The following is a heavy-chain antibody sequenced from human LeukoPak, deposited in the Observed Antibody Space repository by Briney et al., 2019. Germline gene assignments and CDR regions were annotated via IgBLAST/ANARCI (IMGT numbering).Heavy chain of an antibody. Sequence: GGSLRLSCAASGFTFSSYSMNWVRQAPGKGLEWVSSISSSSSYIYYADSVKGRFTISRDNAKNSLYLQMNSLRAEDTAVYYCARDSIPTYYDFWSGYLGLDYWGQGTLVTVSS. J-gene: IGHJ4*02. CDR2: ISSSSSYI. CDR3: ARDSIPTYYDFWSGYLGLDY. V-gene: IGHV3-21*01. D-gene: IGHD3-3*01. CDR1: GFTFSSYS.